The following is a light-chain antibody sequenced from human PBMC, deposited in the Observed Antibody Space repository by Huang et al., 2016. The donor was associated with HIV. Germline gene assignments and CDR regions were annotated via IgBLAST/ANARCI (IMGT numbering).Light chain of an antibody. Sequence: EIVLTQSPATLSLSPGEGATLSCRASQSIGSYLAWYQQRPGQAPRRLIYDASIRATGIPARFSGRESGTDFTLTISSLEPEDFAVYYCQQRNNWPPWTFGQGTKVELK. V-gene: IGKV3-11*01. CDR3: QQRNNWPPWT. CDR2: DAS. J-gene: IGKJ1*01. CDR1: QSIGSY.